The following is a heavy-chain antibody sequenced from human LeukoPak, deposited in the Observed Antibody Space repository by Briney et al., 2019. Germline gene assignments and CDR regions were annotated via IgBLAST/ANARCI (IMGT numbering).Heavy chain of an antibody. CDR2: ISSSGST. CDR3: ARGPYSYDSSGAFDI. V-gene: IGHV4-61*02. D-gene: IGHD3-22*01. CDR1: GDSISSGDYY. Sequence: SSETLSLTCTVSGDSISSGDYYWSWIRQPAGQGLEWIWRISSSGSTNYNPSLKSRVTISVDTSKNQFSLKLSSVTAADTAVYFCARGPYSYDSSGAFDIWGQGTMVTVSS. J-gene: IGHJ3*02.